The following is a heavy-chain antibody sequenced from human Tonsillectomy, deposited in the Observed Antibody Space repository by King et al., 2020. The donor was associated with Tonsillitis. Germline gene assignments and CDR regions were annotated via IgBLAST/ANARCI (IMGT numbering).Heavy chain of an antibody. J-gene: IGHJ4*02. Sequence: QLQESGPGLVKPSETLSLTCTVSGGSISSSSFYWGWIRQPPGKRLEWIGSIYYSGSTYYNPSLKSRVSISVDTSKNQFSLNLSSVTAADTAVYYCARHWDLYLYSGNSGLDYFDYWGQGALVTVSS. V-gene: IGHV4-39*01. CDR2: IYYSGST. CDR3: ARHWDLYLYSGNSGLDYFDY. CDR1: GGSISSSSFY. D-gene: IGHD1-26*01.